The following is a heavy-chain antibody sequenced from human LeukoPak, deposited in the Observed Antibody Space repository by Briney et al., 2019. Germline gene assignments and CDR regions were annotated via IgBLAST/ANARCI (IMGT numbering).Heavy chain of an antibody. V-gene: IGHV4-61*01. CDR3: ARYKFHYYFDP. Sequence: SETLSLTCSVSGDSVSSSPYYWGWIRQPPGKGLEWIGNTFSTSTLYNASLRSRVTIVVDTSKNQFSLKLTSATAADTAIYFCARYKFHYYFDPWGQGTLVVVSS. CDR1: GDSVSSSPYY. J-gene: IGHJ5*02. D-gene: IGHD1-14*01. CDR2: TFSTST.